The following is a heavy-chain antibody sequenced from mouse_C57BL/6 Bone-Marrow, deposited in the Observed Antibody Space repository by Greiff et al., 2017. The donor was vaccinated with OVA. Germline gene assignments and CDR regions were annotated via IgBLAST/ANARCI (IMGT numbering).Heavy chain of an antibody. J-gene: IGHJ2*01. D-gene: IGHD1-1*01. Sequence: EVQRQQSGPVLVKPGASVKMSCKASGYTFTDYYMNWVKQSHGKSLEWIGVINPYNGGTSYNQKFKGKATLTVDKSSSTAYMELNSLTSEDSAVYYCARYGSSCDYFDYWGQGTTLTVSS. CDR1: GYTFTDYY. CDR2: INPYNGGT. V-gene: IGHV1-19*01. CDR3: ARYGSSCDYFDY.